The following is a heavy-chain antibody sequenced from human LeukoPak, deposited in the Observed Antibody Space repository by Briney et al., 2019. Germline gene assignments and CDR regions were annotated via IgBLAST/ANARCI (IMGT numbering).Heavy chain of an antibody. V-gene: IGHV4-59*01. CDR3: ARYCTSTTCTLRGFDY. Sequence: SETLSLTCTVSGGSISSYYWSWIRQPPGKGLEWIGYIYYSGRTNYNPSLKSRITISVDTSKNKFSLKLSSVTAADTAVYYCARYCTSTTCTLRGFDYWGQGTLVTVSS. CDR1: GGSISSYY. J-gene: IGHJ4*02. CDR2: IYYSGRT. D-gene: IGHD2-2*01.